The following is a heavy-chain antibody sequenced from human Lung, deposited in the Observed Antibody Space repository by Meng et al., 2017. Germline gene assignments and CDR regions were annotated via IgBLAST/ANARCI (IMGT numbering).Heavy chain of an antibody. D-gene: IGHD6-25*01. J-gene: IGHJ4*02. CDR3: ARDEDISAAGKLFGDY. CDR1: GYTFTGYY. V-gene: IGHV1-2*02. CDR2: INPNSGGT. Sequence: ASVKVSCKASGYTFTGYYMHWVRQAPGQGLEWMGWINPNSGGTNYAQKFQARVTMTGDTSISTAYMELSGLRSDDTAMYYCARDEDISAAGKLFGDYWGQGTLVPSPQ.